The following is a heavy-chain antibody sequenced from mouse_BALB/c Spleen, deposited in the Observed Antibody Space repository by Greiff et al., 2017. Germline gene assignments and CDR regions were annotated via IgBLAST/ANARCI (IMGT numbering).Heavy chain of an antibody. D-gene: IGHD2-4*01. V-gene: IGHV5-17*02. J-gene: IGHJ4*01. CDR1: GFTFSSFG. Sequence: EVKLVESGGGLVQPGGSRKLSCAASGFTFSSFGMHWVRQAPEKGLEWVAYISSGSSTIYYADTVKGRFTITRDNPKNTLFLQMTSLRSEDTAMYYCARWAHDYDEKGVYYYAMDYGGQGTSVTVSS. CDR3: ARWAHDYDEKGVYYYAMDY. CDR2: ISSGSSTI.